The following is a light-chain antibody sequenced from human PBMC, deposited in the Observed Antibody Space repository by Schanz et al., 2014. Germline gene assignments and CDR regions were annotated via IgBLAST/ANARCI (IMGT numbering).Light chain of an antibody. V-gene: IGLV2-11*01. CDR1: SSDVGGYNS. CDR3: SSYTSSSTVL. J-gene: IGLJ2*01. Sequence: QSALTQPRSVSGSPGQSVTISCTGTSSDVGGYNSVSWYQQHPGKAPKLMIYDVTNRPSGVPDRFSGSKSGNTASLTISGLQAEDEADYYCSSYTSSSTVLFGGGTKLTVL. CDR2: DVT.